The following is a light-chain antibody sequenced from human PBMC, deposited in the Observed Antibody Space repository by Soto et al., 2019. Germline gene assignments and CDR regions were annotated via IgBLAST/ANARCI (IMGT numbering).Light chain of an antibody. V-gene: IGKV3-20*01. CDR3: QQYGRSPWT. CDR1: QSVSSY. CDR2: GAS. Sequence: EIVLTQSPGTLSLSPGERATLSCRASQSVSSYLAWYQQKPGQAPRLLIYGASSRATGIPDRFSGSGSGTDFTLTISRLEPEDFAVYYCQQYGRSPWTFGQGTKVDIK. J-gene: IGKJ1*01.